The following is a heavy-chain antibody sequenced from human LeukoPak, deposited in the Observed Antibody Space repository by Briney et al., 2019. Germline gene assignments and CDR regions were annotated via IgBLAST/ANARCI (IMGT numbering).Heavy chain of an antibody. CDR1: GYPFSSVYT. D-gene: IGHD3-22*01. CDR2: TNNGGST. Sequence: SETLSLTCTVSGYPFSSVYTGGGSGPPPGKGLEGFGITNNGGSTYYNPSLRSRVTISVDTSKNQFSLKLSSVTAADTAVYYCARVVQSTDSSGLYLPEYFQHWGQGTLVTVSS. V-gene: IGHV4-38-2*02. J-gene: IGHJ1*01. CDR3: ARVVQSTDSSGLYLPEYFQH.